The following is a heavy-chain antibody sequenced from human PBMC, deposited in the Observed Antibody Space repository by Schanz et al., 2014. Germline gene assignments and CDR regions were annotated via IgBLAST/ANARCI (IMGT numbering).Heavy chain of an antibody. CDR2: MNQDGSVK. CDR3: ARDKGGLIPFDY. Sequence: VQLVESGGGVVQPGRSLRLSCAASGFTFSSYNINWVRQAPGKGLEWVANMNQDGSVKNYVDSVKGRFTISRDNAKNSLYLQMNSLRAEDTAVYYCARDKGGLIPFDYGGQGTLVAVSS. J-gene: IGHJ4*02. CDR1: GFTFSSYN. V-gene: IGHV3-7*01. D-gene: IGHD2-15*01.